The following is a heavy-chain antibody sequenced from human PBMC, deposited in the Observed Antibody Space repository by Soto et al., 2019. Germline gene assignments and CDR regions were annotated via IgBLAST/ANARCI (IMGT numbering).Heavy chain of an antibody. Sequence: QVQLQESGPGLVKASETLTLTCTVSGGSISSYHWSWIRQPPGQGLEWIGYIYYSGSTKYNPSLKSRVTMSVDKSKNQLSLRLKSVTAADTAVYWCARDYYYDTSGNPGAYYYGMDVWGQGTTVTVSS. J-gene: IGHJ6*02. CDR2: IYYSGST. CDR3: ARDYYYDTSGNPGAYYYGMDV. V-gene: IGHV4-59*01. D-gene: IGHD3-22*01. CDR1: GGSISSYH.